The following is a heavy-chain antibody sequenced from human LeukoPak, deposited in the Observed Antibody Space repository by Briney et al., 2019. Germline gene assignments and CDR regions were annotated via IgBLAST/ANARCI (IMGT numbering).Heavy chain of an antibody. V-gene: IGHV4-34*01. D-gene: IGHD4-17*01. CDR1: GGSFSGYY. CDR2: INHSGST. J-gene: IGHJ5*02. Sequence: PSETLSLTCAVYGGSFSGYYWSWIRQPPGKGLEWIGEINHSGSTNYNPSLKSRVTISVDTSKNQFSLRLSSVTAADTAVYYCAKNYGDYVSGFFDPWGKETLVTVSS. CDR3: AKNYGDYVSGFFDP.